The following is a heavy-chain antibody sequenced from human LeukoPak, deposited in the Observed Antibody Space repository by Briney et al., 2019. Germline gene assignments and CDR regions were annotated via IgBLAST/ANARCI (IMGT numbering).Heavy chain of an antibody. D-gene: IGHD5-12*01. J-gene: IGHJ4*02. CDR1: GGTFSSYA. CDR2: IIPIFGTA. V-gene: IGHV1-69*06. CDR3: ARGHGYSGYDWDY. Sequence: SVKDSCKASGGTFSSYAISWVRQAPGQGLEWMGGIIPIFGTANYAQKFQGRVTITADKSTSTAYMELSSLRSEDTAVYYCARGHGYSGYDWDYWGQGTLVTVSS.